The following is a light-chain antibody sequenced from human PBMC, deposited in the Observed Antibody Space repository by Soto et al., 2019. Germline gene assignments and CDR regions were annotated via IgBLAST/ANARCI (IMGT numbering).Light chain of an antibody. J-gene: IGKJ1*01. CDR1: QSISSW. CDR3: QQYDSYAWT. Sequence: DIQMTQSPSILSASVGDRVTITCRASQSISSWLAWYQQKPGKAPKLLIYDASSLESGVPSRFIGIGSGTEFTLTITSLQPDDFATYYCQQYDSYAWTFGQGTKVEIK. CDR2: DAS. V-gene: IGKV1-5*01.